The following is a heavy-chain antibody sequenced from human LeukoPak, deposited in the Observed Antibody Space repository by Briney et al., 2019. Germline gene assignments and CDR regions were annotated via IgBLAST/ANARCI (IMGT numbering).Heavy chain of an antibody. Sequence: ASVKVSCKASGGTFSSYAISWVRQAPGQGLEWMGWISAYNGNTNCAQKLQGRVTMTTDTSTSTAYMELRSLRSDDTAVYYCARDLRDSGSSPFDPWGQGTLVTVSS. CDR3: ARDLRDSGSSPFDP. D-gene: IGHD1-26*01. CDR2: ISAYNGNT. J-gene: IGHJ5*02. V-gene: IGHV1-18*01. CDR1: GGTFSSYA.